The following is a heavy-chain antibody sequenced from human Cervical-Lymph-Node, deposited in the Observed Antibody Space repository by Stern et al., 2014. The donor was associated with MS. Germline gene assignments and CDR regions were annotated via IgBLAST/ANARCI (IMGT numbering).Heavy chain of an antibody. CDR1: GFTFSNYG. Sequence: VQLEESGGGVVQPGRSLRLSCAASGFTFSNYGMHWVRQAPGKGLEWVAVIWYDGSNKYYADSVKGRFTISRDNSKNTLYLQMNSLRAEDTAVYYCAREGGNTAEYFQHWGQGTLVTVSS. CDR2: IWYDGSNK. V-gene: IGHV3-33*01. D-gene: IGHD4-23*01. J-gene: IGHJ1*01. CDR3: AREGGNTAEYFQH.